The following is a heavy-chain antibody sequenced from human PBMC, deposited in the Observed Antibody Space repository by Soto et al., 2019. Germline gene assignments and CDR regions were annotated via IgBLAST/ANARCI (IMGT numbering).Heavy chain of an antibody. J-gene: IGHJ4*02. V-gene: IGHV3-30*18. CDR1: GFTFSSYG. CDR2: ITYDGSNK. CDR3: ANTPLEDDFDY. Sequence: QVQLVESGGGVVQPGRSLRLSCAASGFTFSSYGMHWVRQAPGKGLEWVAVITYDGSNKYYADSVKGRFTISRDNSKNTLYLQMNSLRADDTAVYYCANTPLEDDFDYWGQGTLVTLSS.